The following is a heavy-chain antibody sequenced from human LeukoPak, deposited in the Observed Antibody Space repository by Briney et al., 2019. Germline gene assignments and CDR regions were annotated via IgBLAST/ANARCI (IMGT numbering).Heavy chain of an antibody. CDR3: ARDPTGYSSSWYFSLSY. Sequence: APVKVSCKASGGTFSSYAISWVRQAPGQGLEWMGRIIPILGIANYAQKFQGRVTITADKSTSTAYMELSSLRSEDTAVYYCARDPTGYSSSWYFSLSYWGQGTLVTVSS. J-gene: IGHJ4*02. D-gene: IGHD6-13*01. V-gene: IGHV1-69*04. CDR1: GGTFSSYA. CDR2: IIPILGIA.